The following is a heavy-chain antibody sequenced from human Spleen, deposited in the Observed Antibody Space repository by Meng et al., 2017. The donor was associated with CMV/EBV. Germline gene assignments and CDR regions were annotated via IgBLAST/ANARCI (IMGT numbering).Heavy chain of an antibody. V-gene: IGHV3-30*04. J-gene: IGHJ5*02. Sequence: CAASGLSLADSTLHWVRQAPGKGLDWVAILSYDGTQKYTESVKGRFTISRDTSNNILFLQMNRLRIEDTAVYYCARIVDNWSAYSPWGPGTLVTVSS. CDR3: ARIVDNWSAYSP. CDR1: GLSLADST. D-gene: IGHD2-21*01. CDR2: LSYDGTQK.